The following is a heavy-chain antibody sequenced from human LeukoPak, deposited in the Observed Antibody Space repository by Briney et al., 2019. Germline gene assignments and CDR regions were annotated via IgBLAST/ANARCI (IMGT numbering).Heavy chain of an antibody. Sequence: ASVKVSCKASGYTFTSYGISWVRQAPGQGLEWMGWISAYNGNTNYAQKFQERVTITRDMSTSTAYMELSSLRSEDTAVYYCAAEDGYYYDSSGYYYVPYFQHWGQGTLVTVSS. V-gene: IGHV1-18*01. CDR1: GYTFTSYG. CDR3: AAEDGYYYDSSGYYYVPYFQH. J-gene: IGHJ1*01. D-gene: IGHD3-22*01. CDR2: ISAYNGNT.